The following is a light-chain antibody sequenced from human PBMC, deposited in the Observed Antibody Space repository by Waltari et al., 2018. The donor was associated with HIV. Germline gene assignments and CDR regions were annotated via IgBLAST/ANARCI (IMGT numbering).Light chain of an antibody. Sequence: TLPLYLGDRVTITCRASQTISSSLAWYQQRPGTAPKLLIYKASSLEDGVPSRFSGSGSGTEFTLTNSSLQPDDIAVYFCQQYSAFPFTFGHGTKLEI. CDR1: QTISSS. J-gene: IGKJ2*01. V-gene: IGKV1-5*03. CDR2: KAS. CDR3: QQYSAFPFT.